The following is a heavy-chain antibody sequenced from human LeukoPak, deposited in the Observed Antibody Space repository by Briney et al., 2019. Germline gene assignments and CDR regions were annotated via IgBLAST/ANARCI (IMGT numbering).Heavy chain of an antibody. V-gene: IGHV1-2*02. J-gene: IGHJ4*02. CDR2: INPNSGGT. CDR3: ARGQMFGELLGY. CDR1: GYTFTGYY. Sequence: ASVKVSCKASGYTFTGYYMHWVRQAPGQGLEWMGWINPNSGGTNYAQKFQGRATMTRDTSISTAYMELSRLRSDDTAVYYCARGQMFGELLGYWGQGTLVTVSS. D-gene: IGHD3-10*02.